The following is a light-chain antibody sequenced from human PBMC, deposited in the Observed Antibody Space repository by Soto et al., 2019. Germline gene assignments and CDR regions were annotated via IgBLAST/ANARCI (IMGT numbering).Light chain of an antibody. Sequence: QSVLTQPPSVSGAPGQRVTISCTGSSSNIGAGYDVHWYQQPPGTAPKLLIYSNSNRPSGVPDRFSGSKSGTSASLAITGLQAEDEADYYCQSYDSSLSGHVVFGGGTKLTVL. CDR3: QSYDSSLSGHVV. J-gene: IGLJ2*01. CDR1: SSNIGAGYD. CDR2: SNS. V-gene: IGLV1-40*01.